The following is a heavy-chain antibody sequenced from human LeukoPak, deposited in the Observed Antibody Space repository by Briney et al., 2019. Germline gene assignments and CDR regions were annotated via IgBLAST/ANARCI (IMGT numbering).Heavy chain of an antibody. CDR1: GGSISSYY. V-gene: IGHV4-4*07. CDR2: IYTSGST. CDR3: ARGWASTARYAFDI. J-gene: IGHJ3*02. Sequence: SETLSLTCTVSGGSISSYYWSWIRQPAGKGLEWVGRIYTSGSTNYNHSIKSRVTMSVDTSKNQFSLKLSSVTDADTAVYYCARGWASTARYAFDIWGQGTMVTVSS. D-gene: IGHD4-17*01.